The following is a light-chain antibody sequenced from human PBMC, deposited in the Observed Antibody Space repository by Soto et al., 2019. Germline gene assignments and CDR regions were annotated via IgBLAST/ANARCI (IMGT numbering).Light chain of an antibody. J-gene: IGKJ4*01. CDR1: QDVDNNF. CDR2: ASS. V-gene: IGKV3-20*01. Sequence: EIVLTQSPGTLSLSPGEGATLSCRASQDVDNNFLAWYQQRPGQAPRLLIYASSRRATGIPDRFSGSGSGTDFTLTISRVGPEDIAVYFCHQYYSLITFGGGTKVEVK. CDR3: HQYYSLIT.